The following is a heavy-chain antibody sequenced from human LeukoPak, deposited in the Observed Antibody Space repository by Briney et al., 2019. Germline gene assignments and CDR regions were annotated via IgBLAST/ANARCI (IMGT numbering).Heavy chain of an antibody. Sequence: GGSLRLSCAASGFTFSSYAMSWVRQAPGKGLEWVSAISGGGSGTYYADSVKGRFILSRDNSKNTLYLQMNSLRAEDTAVYYCAKKLSAFGTFDYWGQGTLVTVSS. V-gene: IGHV3-23*01. J-gene: IGHJ4*02. CDR3: AKKLSAFGTFDY. CDR2: ISGGGSGT. CDR1: GFTFSSYA. D-gene: IGHD3/OR15-3a*01.